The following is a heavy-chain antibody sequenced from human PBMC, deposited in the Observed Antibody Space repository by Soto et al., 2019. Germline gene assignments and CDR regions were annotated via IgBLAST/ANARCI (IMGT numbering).Heavy chain of an antibody. J-gene: IGHJ5*01. V-gene: IGHV3-23*01. D-gene: IGHD2-2*01. Sequence: GGSLRLSCVASGFTFSSYAVSWVRQAPGKGLEWFAAISGGGGRTYYGDSVKGRFTISRDNSKNTVFLQVNSLRAEDTAIYYCARTGHFVLGPADKNWLDSWGQGTLVTVSS. CDR2: ISGGGGRT. CDR3: ARTGHFVLGPADKNWLDS. CDR1: GFTFSSYA.